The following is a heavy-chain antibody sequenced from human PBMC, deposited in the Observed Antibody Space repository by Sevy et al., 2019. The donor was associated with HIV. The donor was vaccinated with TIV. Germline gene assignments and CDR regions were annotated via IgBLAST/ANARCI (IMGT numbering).Heavy chain of an antibody. V-gene: IGHV5-51*01. D-gene: IGHD3-16*01. CDR1: GYRFASYW. J-gene: IGHJ4*02. Sequence: GESLKISCQTSGYRFASYWIARVRQKPGIGLEWVATLFPGKSDIRHSPSFRGRVTAAADKSISTTYLQWSSLEASDTGIDFCAWGPLFNPVDYFDSWGQGTRVTVSS. CDR2: LFPGKSDI. CDR3: AWGPLFNPVDYFDS.